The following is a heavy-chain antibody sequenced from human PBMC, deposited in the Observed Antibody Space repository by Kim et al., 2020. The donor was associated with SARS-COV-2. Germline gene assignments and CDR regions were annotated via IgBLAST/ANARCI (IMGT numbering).Heavy chain of an antibody. V-gene: IGHV1-18*01. Sequence: NGNPNYAQKLQGRGTMTTDTSTSTAYMELRSLRSDDTAVYYCARARADYWGQGTLVTVSS. J-gene: IGHJ4*02. CDR3: ARARADY. CDR2: NGNP.